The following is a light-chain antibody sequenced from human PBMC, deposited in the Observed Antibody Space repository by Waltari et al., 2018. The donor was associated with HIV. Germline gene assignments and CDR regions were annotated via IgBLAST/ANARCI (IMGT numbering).Light chain of an antibody. CDR2: RSN. J-gene: IGLJ3*02. CDR3: AAWDDSLSGPV. CDR1: RSNTGSNY. V-gene: IGLV1-47*01. Sequence: QSVLTQPPSASGTPGPRVPTSCSGTRSNTGSNYVYWYQQLPGTAPKLLIYRSNQRPSGVPDRFSGSKSGTSASLAISGLRSEDEADYYCAAWDDSLSGPVFGGGTKLTVL.